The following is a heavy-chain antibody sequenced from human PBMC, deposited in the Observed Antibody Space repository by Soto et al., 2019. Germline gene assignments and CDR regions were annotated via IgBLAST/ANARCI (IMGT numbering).Heavy chain of an antibody. CDR1: GLTFSRYG. D-gene: IGHD3-22*01. V-gene: IGHV3-30*18. CDR2: ISYDGSNK. J-gene: IGHJ4*02. CDR3: VKDTYYYDSSGYYIFDY. Sequence: QEQLVESGGGVVQPGRSLRLSCAASGLTFSRYGMHWVRQAPGKGLEWAAHISYDGSNKHYAESVKGRFTISRDSSKITLYLQMNSLRAEDTAVYYCVKDTYYYDSSGYYIFDYWGQGTLVAVSS.